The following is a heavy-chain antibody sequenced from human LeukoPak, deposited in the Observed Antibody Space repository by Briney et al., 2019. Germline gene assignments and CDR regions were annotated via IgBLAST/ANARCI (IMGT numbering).Heavy chain of an antibody. D-gene: IGHD3-22*01. CDR3: AKDAHYYDSSGYYY. CDR1: GFTFSSYA. Sequence: GALRLSCAASGFTFSSYAMSWVRQAPGKGLEWVSAISGSGGSTYYADSVKGRFTISRDNSKNTLYLQMNSLRAEDAAVYYCAKDAHYYDSSGYYYWGQGTLVTVSS. J-gene: IGHJ4*02. CDR2: ISGSGGST. V-gene: IGHV3-23*01.